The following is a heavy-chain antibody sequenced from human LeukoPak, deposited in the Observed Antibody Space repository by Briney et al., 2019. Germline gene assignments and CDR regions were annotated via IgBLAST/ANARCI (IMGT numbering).Heavy chain of an antibody. CDR3: AKDSAVSGSYPDASDI. V-gene: IGHV3-30*18. CDR1: GFTFSSYG. J-gene: IGHJ3*02. CDR2: LPNDGSNK. D-gene: IGHD1-26*01. Sequence: PGGSLRLSCAASGFTFSSYGMHWVRQAPGKGLEWVAVLPNDGSNKYYADSVKGRFTISRDNSKNTLYLQMNSLRAEDTAVYYCAKDSAVSGSYPDASDIWGQGTMVTVSS.